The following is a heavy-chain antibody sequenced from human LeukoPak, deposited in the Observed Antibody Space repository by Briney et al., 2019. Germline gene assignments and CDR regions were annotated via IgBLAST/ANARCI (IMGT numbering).Heavy chain of an antibody. CDR1: GFTFSSYG. J-gene: IGHJ6*02. V-gene: IGHV3-30*18. CDR2: ISYDGSNK. D-gene: IGHD1-26*01. Sequence: GRSLRLSCAASGFTFSSYGMHWVRQAPGKGLEWVAVISYDGSNKYYADSVKGRFTISRDNSKNTLYLQMNSLRAEDTAVYCCAKDTGKQWELFYYYYGMDVWGQGTTVTVSS. CDR3: AKDTGKQWELFYYYYGMDV.